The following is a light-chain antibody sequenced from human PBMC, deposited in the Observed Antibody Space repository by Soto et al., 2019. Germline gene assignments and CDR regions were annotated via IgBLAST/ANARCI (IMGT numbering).Light chain of an antibody. CDR1: TIGDKS. J-gene: IGLJ2*01. CDR2: SVS. V-gene: IGLV3-21*04. CDR3: QVWDSRTDHVI. Sequence: SYELTQPPSLSVAPGKTAMISCEGDTIGDKSVHWYQKKPGQAPVLVIYSVSDRPSGIPERVSGSNSGNLATLTISRVEAGDEADYYCQVWDSRTDHVIFGGGTKLTVL.